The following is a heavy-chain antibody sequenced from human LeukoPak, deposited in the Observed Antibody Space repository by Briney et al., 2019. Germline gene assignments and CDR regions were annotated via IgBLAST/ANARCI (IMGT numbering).Heavy chain of an antibody. V-gene: IGHV3-23*01. D-gene: IGHD3-22*01. CDR2: ISNDGGGT. CDR1: GFIFNNYG. J-gene: IGHJ5*02. CDR3: AKGSSGYFADL. Sequence: PGGSLRLSCAASGFIFNNYGLIWVRQAPGKVLEWVSAISNDGGGTQYADFVEGRFTISRDNSKNTLFLQMSSLRAEDTALYYCAKGSSGYFADLWGQGTLVTVSS.